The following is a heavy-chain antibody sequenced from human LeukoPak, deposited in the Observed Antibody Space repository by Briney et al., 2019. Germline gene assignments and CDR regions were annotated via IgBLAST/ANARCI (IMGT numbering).Heavy chain of an antibody. CDR2: INPNSGGT. Sequence: GSVKVSCKTSGYTLTGYCMQWVRQAPGQRLEWMGWINPNSGGTNYAQNFQGRVTMTRDTSISTAYMELRGLISDDTAVYYCARVYGSGSPWMNFDPWGQGTLVTVSS. D-gene: IGHD3-10*01. CDR1: GYTLTGYC. V-gene: IGHV1-2*02. J-gene: IGHJ5*02. CDR3: ARVYGSGSPWMNFDP.